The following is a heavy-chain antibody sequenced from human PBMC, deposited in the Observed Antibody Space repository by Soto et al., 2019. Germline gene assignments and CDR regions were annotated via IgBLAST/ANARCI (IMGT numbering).Heavy chain of an antibody. V-gene: IGHV1-46*01. Sequence: SVKVSCKASGYTFTSYAMHWVREAPVQGLEWMGIINPNGGSTGYAQKFQGRVTVTRDMSTGTVYMDLTSLTSEDTAVYYCARAPDYSDYAYFQYWGQGTPVTVSS. D-gene: IGHD4-17*01. CDR2: INPNGGST. CDR1: GYTFTSYA. J-gene: IGHJ1*01. CDR3: ARAPDYSDYAYFQY.